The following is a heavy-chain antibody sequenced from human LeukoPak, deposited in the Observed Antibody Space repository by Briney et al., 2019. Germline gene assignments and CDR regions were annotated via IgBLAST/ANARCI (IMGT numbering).Heavy chain of an antibody. CDR2: IYWDDDK. CDR3: AHLSPADNTGYYYFDY. CDR1: GFSLTTSGLG. J-gene: IGHJ4*02. Sequence: SGPTLVNPRQTLTLTCTFSGFSLTTSGLGVGWIRQPPGKALEWLALIYWDDDKRYSPSLKTRVTITKGTSKNQVVLTMTNMDPVDTASYYCAHLSPADNTGYYYFDYWGQGALVTVSS. D-gene: IGHD3-9*01. V-gene: IGHV2-5*02.